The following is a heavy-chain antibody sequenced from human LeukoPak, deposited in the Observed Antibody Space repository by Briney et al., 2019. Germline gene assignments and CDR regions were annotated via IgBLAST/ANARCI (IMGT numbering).Heavy chain of an antibody. CDR2: IIPIFGTA. V-gene: IGHV1-69*01. J-gene: IGHJ3*02. D-gene: IGHD2-8*01. Sequence: SVKVSCKASGGTFSSYAISWVRQAPGQGLEWMGGIIPIFGTANYAQKFQGRVTITADESTSTAYMELSSLRSEDTAVYYCARDEAMVDAFDIWGQGTMVTVSS. CDR1: GGTFSSYA. CDR3: ARDEAMVDAFDI.